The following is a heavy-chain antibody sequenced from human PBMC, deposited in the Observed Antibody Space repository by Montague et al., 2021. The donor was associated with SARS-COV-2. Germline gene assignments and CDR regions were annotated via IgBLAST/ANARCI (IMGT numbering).Heavy chain of an antibody. D-gene: IGHD4-23*01. CDR2: IGST. CDR1: GGSIAGNH. CDR3: AMLYGGGGGRGY. J-gene: IGHJ4*02. Sequence: SETLSLTCTVSGGSIAGNHWTWVRQSPGKGLEWIGQIGSTHCNPSLESRISTSVDTSKSQFSLNLASVTAAYSAIYYCAMLYGGGGGRGYWGQGTLVTVSS. V-gene: IGHV4-59*01.